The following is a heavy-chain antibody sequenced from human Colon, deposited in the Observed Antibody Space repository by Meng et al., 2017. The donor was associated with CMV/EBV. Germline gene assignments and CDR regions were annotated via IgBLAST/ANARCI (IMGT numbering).Heavy chain of an antibody. V-gene: IGHV4-4*02. CDR2: IFHTGSI. D-gene: IGHD5-18*01. CDR3: ARVRGYSYGPYWYFDL. CDR1: GGSIGGSNW. J-gene: IGHJ2*01. Sequence: SGGSIGGSNWWSGVGQSPGKRLEWIGEIFHTGSINYNPSLESRVTISIDKSKNQFSLKLPSVTAADTAVYYCARVRGYSYGPYWYFDLWGRGTLVTVSS.